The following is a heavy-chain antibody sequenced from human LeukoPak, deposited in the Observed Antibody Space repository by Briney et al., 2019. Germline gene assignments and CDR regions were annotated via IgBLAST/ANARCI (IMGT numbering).Heavy chain of an antibody. J-gene: IGHJ4*02. CDR2: IFNTWNT. CDR1: GGSINSHY. V-gene: IGHV4-59*11. D-gene: IGHD3-10*01. CDR3: ASRPADTTWYGVFDY. Sequence: SETLSLTCSVSGGSINSHYWSWIRQPPGKRREGMGYIFNTWNTNYNPSLASRVTMSVDTSRAQFFLRLSPVTAADTAIYYCASRPADTTWYGVFDYWSQGTLVTVSS.